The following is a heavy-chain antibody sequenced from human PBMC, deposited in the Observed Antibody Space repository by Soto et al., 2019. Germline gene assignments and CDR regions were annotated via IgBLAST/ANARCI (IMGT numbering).Heavy chain of an antibody. V-gene: IGHV3-11*01. Sequence: QVQLVESGGGLVEPGGSLRLSCAASGFSFSDYYMTWIRQAPGQGLEWVSKISGSANTIYYADSVKGRITVSRDNGKNSVYLQMNSLRAEDTAVYYCASDPYYYASEFWGQGTLVTVSS. J-gene: IGHJ4*02. D-gene: IGHD3-10*01. CDR3: ASDPYYYASEF. CDR1: GFSFSDYY. CDR2: ISGSANTI.